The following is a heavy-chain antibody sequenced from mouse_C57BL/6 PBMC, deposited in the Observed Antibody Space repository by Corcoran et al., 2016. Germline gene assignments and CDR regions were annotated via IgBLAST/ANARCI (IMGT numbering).Heavy chain of an antibody. D-gene: IGHD1-1*01. Sequence: QIQLVQSGPELKKPGETVKISCKASGYTFTTYGMSWVKQAPGKGLKWMGWINTYSGVPTYADDFKGRFAFSLETSASTAYLQINNLKNEDTATYFCARRGYYGLYWYFDVWGTGTTLTVSS. CDR2: INTYSGVP. CDR1: GYTFTTYG. CDR3: ARRGYYGLYWYFDV. V-gene: IGHV9-3*01. J-gene: IGHJ1*03.